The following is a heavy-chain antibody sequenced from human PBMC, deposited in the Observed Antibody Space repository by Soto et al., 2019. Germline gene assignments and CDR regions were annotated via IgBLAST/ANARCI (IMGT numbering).Heavy chain of an antibody. CDR2: IIPIFGTA. V-gene: IGHV1-69*05. CDR3: ARGLGQQLVIIDY. CDR1: GGTFSSYA. J-gene: IGHJ4*02. Sequence: ASVKVSCKASGGTFSSYAISWVRQAPGQGLEWMGGIIPIFGTANYAQKFQGRVTMTRNTSISTAYMELSSLRSEDTAVYYCARGLGQQLVIIDYWGQGTLVTVSS. D-gene: IGHD6-13*01.